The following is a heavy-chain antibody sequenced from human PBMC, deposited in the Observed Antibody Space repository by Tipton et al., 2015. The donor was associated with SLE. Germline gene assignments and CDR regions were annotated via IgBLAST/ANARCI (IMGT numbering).Heavy chain of an antibody. CDR3: ASLPGGYSYGSSFDY. CDR2: IYYSGST. Sequence: TLSLTCSVSGGSISSYYCSWIRQPPGKGLEWIGYIYYSGSTNYNPSLKSRVTISVHTSKSQFSLKLSSVTAADTAVYYCASLPGGYSYGSSFDYWGQGTLVTVSS. CDR1: GGSISSYY. J-gene: IGHJ4*02. D-gene: IGHD5-18*01. V-gene: IGHV4-59*07.